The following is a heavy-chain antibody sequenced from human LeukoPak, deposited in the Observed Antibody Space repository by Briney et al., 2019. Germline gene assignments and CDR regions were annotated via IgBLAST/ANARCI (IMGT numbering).Heavy chain of an antibody. D-gene: IGHD3-10*01. Sequence: ASVKVSCKASGYTFTGYYMHWVRQAPGQGLEWMGWINPNSGGTNYAQKFQGRVTMTRDTSISTAYMELSSLRSDDTALIYCARDLEYGSGRYNGDCLGQGTQVTVSS. CDR1: GYTFTGYY. CDR2: INPNSGGT. V-gene: IGHV1-2*02. CDR3: ARDLEYGSGRYNGDC. J-gene: IGHJ4*02.